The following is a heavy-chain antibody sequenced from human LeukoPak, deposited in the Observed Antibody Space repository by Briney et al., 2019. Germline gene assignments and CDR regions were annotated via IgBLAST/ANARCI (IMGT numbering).Heavy chain of an antibody. Sequence: SETLSLTCTVSGGFISSYYYSWIRQPPGKGLEWIGYIYYSGSTNYNPSLKSRVTISVDTSKNQFSLKLSSVTAADTAVYYCARGRLYYYDSSGQTHFDYWGQGTLVSVFS. J-gene: IGHJ4*02. V-gene: IGHV4-59*12. CDR2: IYYSGST. D-gene: IGHD3-22*01. CDR1: GGFISSYY. CDR3: ARGRLYYYDSSGQTHFDY.